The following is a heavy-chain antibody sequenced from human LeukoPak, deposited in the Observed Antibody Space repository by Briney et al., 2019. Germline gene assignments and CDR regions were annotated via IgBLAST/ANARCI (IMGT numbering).Heavy chain of an antibody. CDR1: GVSISSYY. Sequence: PSETLSLTCTVSGVSISSYYWTWIRQPPGKGLEWIANIHHSGGANYNPSLTRRVTVSVDTSKSQFSLKLSSVTAADTAVYYCARRYYDSGSSRYYFDYWGQGTLVTVSS. D-gene: IGHD3-10*01. V-gene: IGHV4-59*01. CDR3: ARRYYDSGSSRYYFDY. J-gene: IGHJ4*02. CDR2: IHHSGGA.